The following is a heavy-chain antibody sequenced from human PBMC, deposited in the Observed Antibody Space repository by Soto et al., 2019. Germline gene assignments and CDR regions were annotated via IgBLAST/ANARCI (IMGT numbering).Heavy chain of an antibody. CDR2: ISNDGGNK. J-gene: IGHJ4*02. Sequence: QVQLVESGGGVVWSGRSLRLSCAASGFSFSNYGMQWVRQAPGKGLEWVAVISNDGGNKFYVDSVKGRFTISRDNSKNTLYLQMNSLITADTAVYYCAKDAGAAGTFDFWGQGTLVTVSS. CDR1: GFSFSNYG. CDR3: AKDAGAAGTFDF. D-gene: IGHD6-13*01. V-gene: IGHV3-30*18.